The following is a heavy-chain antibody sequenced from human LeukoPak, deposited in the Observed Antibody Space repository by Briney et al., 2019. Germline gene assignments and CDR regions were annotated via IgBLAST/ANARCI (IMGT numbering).Heavy chain of an antibody. CDR3: AKDEGVGSWGNTWGLVY. Sequence: PGRSLRLSCAASEFTFSSYAMNWLRQAPGKGLEWVAVIWYDGTKKYYADSVKGRFTISRDDSSNTVYLQMDRLRVEDTALYFCAKDEGVGSWGNTWGLVYWGQGALVTVSS. V-gene: IGHV3-33*06. D-gene: IGHD6-6*01. CDR1: EFTFSSYA. CDR2: IWYDGTKK. J-gene: IGHJ4*02.